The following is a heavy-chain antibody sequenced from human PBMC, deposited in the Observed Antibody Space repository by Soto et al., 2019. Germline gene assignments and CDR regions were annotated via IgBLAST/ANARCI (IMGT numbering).Heavy chain of an antibody. CDR1: GFTFSSYA. D-gene: IGHD6-13*01. CDR2: ISYDGSNK. Sequence: QVQLVESGGGVVQPGRSLRLSCAASGFTFSSYAMHWVRQAPGKGLEWVAVISYDGSNKYCADSVKGRFTISRDNSKNTLYLQMNSLRAEDTAVYYCARAGGIAAALYYYYGMDVWGQGTTVTVSS. V-gene: IGHV3-30-3*01. CDR3: ARAGGIAAALYYYYGMDV. J-gene: IGHJ6*02.